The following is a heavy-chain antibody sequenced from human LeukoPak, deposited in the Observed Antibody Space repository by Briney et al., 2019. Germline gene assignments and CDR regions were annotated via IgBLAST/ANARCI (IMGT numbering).Heavy chain of an antibody. CDR1: GATFTSYA. CDR2: IIPNFGRT. D-gene: IGHD3-22*01. Sequence: GASVKVSCKASGATFTSYAINWVRQAPGQGLEWMGGIIPNFGRTNYAQKFQGRVTITADESTSTAYMELSSLRSEDTAVYYCAKYPYYYDSSGTLGDAFDIWGEGTIVTVSS. J-gene: IGHJ3*02. V-gene: IGHV1-69*13. CDR3: AKYPYYYDSSGTLGDAFDI.